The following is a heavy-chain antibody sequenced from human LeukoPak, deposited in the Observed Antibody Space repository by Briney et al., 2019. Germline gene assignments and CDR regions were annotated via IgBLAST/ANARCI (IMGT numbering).Heavy chain of an antibody. CDR1: GGSISSSYW. D-gene: IGHD5-12*01. Sequence: SGTLSLTCAVSGGSISSSYWWSWVRQPPGKGLEWIGEVYHSGSTNYSPSLKSRVTLSVDKSKNQFSLRLTSMTAADTAVYYCARDVAGNAFDYWGQGTLVTVSS. J-gene: IGHJ4*02. V-gene: IGHV4-4*02. CDR2: VYHSGST. CDR3: ARDVAGNAFDY.